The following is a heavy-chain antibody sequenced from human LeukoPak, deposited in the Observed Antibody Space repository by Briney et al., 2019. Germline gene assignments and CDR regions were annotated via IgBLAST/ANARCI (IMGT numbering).Heavy chain of an antibody. J-gene: IGHJ4*02. D-gene: IGHD2-2*01. CDR3: ARRGYCSTTTCYRLFDY. CDR1: GYSFTNYW. CDR2: IYPGDSDT. V-gene: IGHV5-51*01. Sequence: GESLKISCKGSGYSFTNYWIGWVRQMPGKGLKWMGIIYPGDSDTRYSPPFQGQVTISADKSISTAYLQWSSLKASDTAMYYCARRGYCSTTTCYRLFDYWGQGTLVTVSS.